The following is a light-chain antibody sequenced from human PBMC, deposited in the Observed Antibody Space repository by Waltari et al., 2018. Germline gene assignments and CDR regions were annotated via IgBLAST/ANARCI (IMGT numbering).Light chain of an antibody. J-gene: IGKJ1*01. Sequence: DVVLTQSPLSLPVTLGQPASISCSSSQSLVHSDGNIYLNWFQQRPGQSPRRLIYKVSNRDSWVPDRFSGSGSGTDFTLKISRVEAEDVGVYYCMQGTHWPPWTFGQGTKVEIK. CDR1: QSLVHSDGNIY. CDR3: MQGTHWPPWT. CDR2: KVS. V-gene: IGKV2-30*02.